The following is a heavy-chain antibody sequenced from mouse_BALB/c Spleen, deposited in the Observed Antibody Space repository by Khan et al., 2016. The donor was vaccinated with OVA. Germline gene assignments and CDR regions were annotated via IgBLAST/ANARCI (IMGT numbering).Heavy chain of an antibody. CDR3: AREWAAWFPY. CDR2: IYPGSDNT. J-gene: IGHJ3*01. Sequence: QVQLQQSGAELARPGASVKLSCKTSGYTFTDYNINWMRQRTGQGLEWIGEIYPGSDNTFYNEKFRGKATLTADKSSSTAYMQLCSLTSEDSAVYFCAREWAAWFPYWGQGTLVPVSA. CDR1: GYTFTDYN. V-gene: IGHV1-77*01.